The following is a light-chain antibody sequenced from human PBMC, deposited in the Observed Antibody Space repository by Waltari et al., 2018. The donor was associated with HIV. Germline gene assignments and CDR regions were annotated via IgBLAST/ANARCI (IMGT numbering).Light chain of an antibody. Sequence: QSVLTQPPSASGTPGQRVTISCSGSSSNLGSNLVDWYQQLPGTAPKPLIYSNNQRPSGVPDRFSGSKSGTAASLAISGLQSEDEADYYCAAWDDNLIGLVFGGGTKVTVL. CDR3: AAWDDNLIGLV. CDR1: SSNLGSNL. J-gene: IGLJ3*02. CDR2: SNN. V-gene: IGLV1-44*01.